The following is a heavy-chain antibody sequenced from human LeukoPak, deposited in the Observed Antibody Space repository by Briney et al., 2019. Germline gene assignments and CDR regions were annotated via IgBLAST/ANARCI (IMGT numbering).Heavy chain of an antibody. V-gene: IGHV4-61*02. CDR1: GGSISSGPYY. Sequence: SQTLSLTCTVSGGSISSGPYYWSWIRQPAGKGLEWIGRIYTSGSTNYNPSLKSRVTISVDTSKNQFSLKLSSVTAADTAVYYCASGIAADLYWGQGTLVTVSS. D-gene: IGHD6-13*01. CDR2: IYTSGST. J-gene: IGHJ4*02. CDR3: ASGIAADLY.